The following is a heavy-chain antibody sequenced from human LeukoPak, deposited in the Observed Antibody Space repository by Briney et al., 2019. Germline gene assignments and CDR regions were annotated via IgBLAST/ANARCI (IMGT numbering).Heavy chain of an antibody. CDR3: ARYGFSAVWQGGWHAFDI. D-gene: IGHD2-15*01. V-gene: IGHV1-46*01. CDR1: GYTFTSYY. CDR2: INPTTGDT. J-gene: IGHJ3*02. Sequence: ASEKVSCKASGYTFTSYYMHWVRQAPGQGLEWMGIINPTTGDTTYAQKFQGRLTMTRDMSTSTVYMELSSLTSEDTAVFYCARYGFSAVWQGGWHAFDIWGQGTVVTVSS.